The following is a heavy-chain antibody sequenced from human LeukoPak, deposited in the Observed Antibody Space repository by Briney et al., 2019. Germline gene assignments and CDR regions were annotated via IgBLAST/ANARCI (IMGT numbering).Heavy chain of an antibody. Sequence: ASVKVSCKASGYTFTGYYMHWVRQATGQGLEWMGWMNPNSGNTGYAQKFQGRVTMTRNTSISTAYMELSSLRSEDTAVYYCARVLWFGELLDYWGQGTLVTVSS. D-gene: IGHD3-10*01. CDR3: ARVLWFGELLDY. J-gene: IGHJ4*02. CDR2: MNPNSGNT. V-gene: IGHV1-8*02. CDR1: GYTFTGYY.